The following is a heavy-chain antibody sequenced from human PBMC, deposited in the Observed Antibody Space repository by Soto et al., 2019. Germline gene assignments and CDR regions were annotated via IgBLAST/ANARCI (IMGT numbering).Heavy chain of an antibody. D-gene: IGHD1-26*01. Sequence: SETLSLTCTVSGDSIRSYYWSWIRQPPGKGLEWIGYIYYSGYTSYNPSLKSRVTISVDTSKNQFSLKLNSVTAADTAVDYCGSCFSGNYPSRPEEQYYFDSWGQGTLVTVSS. CDR2: IYYSGYT. V-gene: IGHV4-59*01. CDR1: GDSIRSYY. CDR3: GSCFSGNYPSRPEEQYYFDS. J-gene: IGHJ4*02.